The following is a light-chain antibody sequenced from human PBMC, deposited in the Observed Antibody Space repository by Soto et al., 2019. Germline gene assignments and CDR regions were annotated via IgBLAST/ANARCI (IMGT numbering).Light chain of an antibody. J-gene: IGKJ4*01. Sequence: EIVLTQSPGTLSLSPGERATLSCRASQSVSSSYLARYQQKPGQAPRLLIYGASSRATGIPDRFSGSGSGTDFTLTISRLEPEDFGVYYCQQYGNSPFNFGGGTKVEIK. CDR2: GAS. CDR1: QSVSSSY. CDR3: QQYGNSPFN. V-gene: IGKV3-20*01.